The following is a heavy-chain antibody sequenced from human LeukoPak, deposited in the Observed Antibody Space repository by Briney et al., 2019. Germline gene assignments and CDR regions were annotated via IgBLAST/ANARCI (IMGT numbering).Heavy chain of an antibody. V-gene: IGHV3-21*01. D-gene: IGHD3-22*01. J-gene: IGHJ4*02. Sequence: GGSLRLSCAASGITFSAYTMNWVRQAPGKGLEWVSSISGSGSYIFYADSVKGRFTISRDNAKNSLYLQMNSLRAEDTAVYYCARDSAYYYDSSGFSYCDYWGPGTLVTVSS. CDR3: ARDSAYYYDSSGFSYCDY. CDR1: GITFSAYT. CDR2: ISGSGSYI.